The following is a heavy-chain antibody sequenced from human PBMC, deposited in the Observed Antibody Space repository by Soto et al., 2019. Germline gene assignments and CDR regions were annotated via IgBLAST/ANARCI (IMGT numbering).Heavy chain of an antibody. CDR2: INPNSGGT. Sequence: ASVKVSCKASGYTFTGYYMHWVRQAPGKGLEWMGWINPNSGGTNYAQKFQGWVTMTRDTSISTAYMELSRLRSDDTAVYYCARSVGTVVDTIFVGGPFDYWGQGTLVTVSS. D-gene: IGHD5-12*01. V-gene: IGHV1-2*04. CDR1: GYTFTGYY. CDR3: ARSVGTVVDTIFVGGPFDY. J-gene: IGHJ4*02.